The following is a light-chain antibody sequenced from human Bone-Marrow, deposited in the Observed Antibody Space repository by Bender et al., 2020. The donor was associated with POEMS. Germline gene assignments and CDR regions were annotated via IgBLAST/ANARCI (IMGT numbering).Light chain of an antibody. Sequence: SYELTQPSSVSVLPGQTAKITCSGDILANKYARWFQQKPGQAPVVIIYKDTERPSGIPGRFSGSSSGTTVTLTVSGAQVEDEADYYCYCAAENSVIFGGGTKLTVL. V-gene: IGLV3-27*01. CDR1: ILANKY. J-gene: IGLJ2*01. CDR2: KDT. CDR3: YCAAENSVI.